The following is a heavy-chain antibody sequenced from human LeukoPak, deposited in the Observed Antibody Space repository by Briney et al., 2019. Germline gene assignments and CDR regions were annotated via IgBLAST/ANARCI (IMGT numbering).Heavy chain of an antibody. D-gene: IGHD3-3*01. CDR3: ARRLEWLSYFDY. CDR1: SYY. J-gene: IGHJ4*02. CDR2: IYYSGST. Sequence: SYYWMNWVRQAPGKGLEWIGSIYYSGSTYYNPSLKSRVTISVDTSKNQFSLKLSSVTAADTAVYYCARRLEWLSYFDYWGQGTLVTVSS. V-gene: IGHV4-39*01.